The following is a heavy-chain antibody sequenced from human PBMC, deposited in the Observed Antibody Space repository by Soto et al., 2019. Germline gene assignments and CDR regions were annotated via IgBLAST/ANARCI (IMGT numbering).Heavy chain of an antibody. CDR3: ARQLGSPSAGDSDY. Sequence: EVQLVESGGGLVQPGGSLRLSCAASNFTFSRYSMNWFRQAPGKGLEWVSYISSSTNTIYYADSVKGRFTISRDNAKSSLYLQMKSLRDEDTAVYYCARQLGSPSAGDSDYWGQGTLVTVSS. J-gene: IGHJ4*02. V-gene: IGHV3-48*02. D-gene: IGHD3-3*02. CDR2: ISSSTNTI. CDR1: NFTFSRYS.